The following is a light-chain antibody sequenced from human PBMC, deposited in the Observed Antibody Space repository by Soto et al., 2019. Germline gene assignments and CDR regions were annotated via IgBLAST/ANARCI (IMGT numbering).Light chain of an antibody. CDR3: QQRSNWAIT. J-gene: IGKJ5*01. V-gene: IGKV3-11*01. CDR1: QSVTKNF. CDR2: DAS. Sequence: ENVFTQSPGTLSLSPGEGATLSCRASQSVTKNFLAWYQQKPGQAPRLLIYDASNRATGIPARFSGSGSGTDFTLTISSLEPEDFAVYYCQQRSNWAITFGQGTRLEI.